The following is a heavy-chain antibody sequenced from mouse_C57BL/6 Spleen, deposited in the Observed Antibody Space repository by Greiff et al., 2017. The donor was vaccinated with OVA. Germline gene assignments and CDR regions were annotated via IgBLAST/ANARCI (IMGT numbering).Heavy chain of an antibody. V-gene: IGHV5-9*01. Sequence: EVMLVESGGGLVKPGGSLKLSCAASGFTFSSYTMSWVRQTPEKRLEWVATISGGGGNTYYPDSVKGRFTISRDNVKNTLYQQMSSLRAEDTALYYCARLLHFDYWGKGTTLTVSS. J-gene: IGHJ2*01. CDR1: GFTFSSYT. CDR3: ARLLHFDY. CDR2: ISGGGGNT. D-gene: IGHD2-12*01.